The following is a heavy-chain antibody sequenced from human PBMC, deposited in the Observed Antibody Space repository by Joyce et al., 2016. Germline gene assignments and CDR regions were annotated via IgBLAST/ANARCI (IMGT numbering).Heavy chain of an antibody. V-gene: IGHV3-11*01. CDR1: GFTFSDYY. D-gene: IGHD4-17*01. CDR3: ARSSTVTTYSGFDY. J-gene: IGHJ4*02. Sequence: QVQLVEPGGGLVKPGGSLRLSCAASGFTFSDYYMNWIRPAPGKGLEWVSTISSFGTTLDYTDSVKGRFTISRDNARDSLYLQMNSLRAEDTAVYYCARSSTVTTYSGFDYWGQGTLVTVSS. CDR2: ISSFGTTL.